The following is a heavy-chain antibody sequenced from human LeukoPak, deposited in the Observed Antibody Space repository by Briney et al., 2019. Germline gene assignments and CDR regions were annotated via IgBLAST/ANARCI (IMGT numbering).Heavy chain of an antibody. Sequence: SETLSLTCAVYGGSFSGYYWSWIRQPPGKGLEWIGEINHSGSTNYNPSLKSRVTMSVDTSKNQFSLKLSSVTAADTAVYYCARVGGSYFPPYYYYYMDVWGKGTTVTISS. D-gene: IGHD1-26*01. V-gene: IGHV4-34*01. CDR1: GGSFSGYY. J-gene: IGHJ6*03. CDR2: INHSGST. CDR3: ARVGGSYFPPYYYYYMDV.